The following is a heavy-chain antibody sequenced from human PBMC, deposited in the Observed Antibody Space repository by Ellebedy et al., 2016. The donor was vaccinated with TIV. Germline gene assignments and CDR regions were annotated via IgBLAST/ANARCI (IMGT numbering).Heavy chain of an antibody. V-gene: IGHV1-2*02. CDR2: INPNSGGT. J-gene: IGHJ4*02. Sequence: GESLKISCAASGFTFSSYGMHWVRQAPGQGLEWMGWINPNSGGTNYAQKFQGRVTMTRDTSISTAYMELSRLRSDDTAVYYCAREGILPPHYDSSGVDYWGQGTLVTVSS. CDR1: GFTFSSYG. CDR3: AREGILPPHYDSSGVDY. D-gene: IGHD3-22*01.